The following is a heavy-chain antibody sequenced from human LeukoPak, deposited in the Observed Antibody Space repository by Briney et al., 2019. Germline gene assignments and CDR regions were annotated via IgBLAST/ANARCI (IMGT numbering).Heavy chain of an antibody. Sequence: SETLSLTCTVSGDSIGNYYWSWIRQPPGKGLEWIGYIYYSGSTSYNPSLKSRLTISVDTSKNQFSLQLSSVTAADTAVYYCARELLSYYMDVWGKGTTVTVSS. CDR3: ARELLSYYMDV. J-gene: IGHJ6*03. CDR1: GDSIGNYY. V-gene: IGHV4-59*08. CDR2: IYYSGST. D-gene: IGHD2-2*01.